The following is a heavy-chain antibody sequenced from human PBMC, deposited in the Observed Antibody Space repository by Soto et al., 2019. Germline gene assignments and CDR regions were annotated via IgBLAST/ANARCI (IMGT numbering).Heavy chain of an antibody. J-gene: IGHJ4*02. CDR2: SSSGGST. CDR3: AKYCLITGSTEPADY. Sequence: EVQLVESGGGLIQPGGSLRLSCAASGFTVSSNYMSWVRQAPGKGLEWVSGISSSGGSTYYADSVKGRFTISRDNSKNTLYLQMNSLRAEDTAVYYCAKYCLITGSTEPADYWGQGTLVTVSS. V-gene: IGHV3-23*04. D-gene: IGHD1-20*01. CDR1: GFTVSSNY.